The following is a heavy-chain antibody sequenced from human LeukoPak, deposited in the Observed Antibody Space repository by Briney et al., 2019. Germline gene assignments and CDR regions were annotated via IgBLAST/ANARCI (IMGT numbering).Heavy chain of an antibody. J-gene: IGHJ4*02. CDR2: IWYDGSNK. D-gene: IGHD3-10*01. CDR1: GLTFSGYG. CDR3: AKDLGVTMVRGLCDY. Sequence: GGSLRLSCAVSGLTFSGYGMHWVRQAPGKGLEWVALIWYDGSNKYYADSVKGRFTNSRDNSKNALYLQMDSLRAEDTGVYYCAKDLGVTMVRGLCDYWGQGTLVTVSS. V-gene: IGHV3-33*06.